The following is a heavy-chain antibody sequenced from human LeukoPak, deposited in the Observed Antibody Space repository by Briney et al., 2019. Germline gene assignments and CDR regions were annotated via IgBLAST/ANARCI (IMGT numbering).Heavy chain of an antibody. Sequence: GGSLRLSCVVSGFTFSSYAMSWVRQAPGKGLEWVSAISGNGRTTYYADSVKGRFTISRDNSKNTLYLQMNSLRAEDTAAYYCAKEGYGSSWNADFGYWGQGTLVTVSS. J-gene: IGHJ4*02. D-gene: IGHD6-13*01. CDR1: GFTFSSYA. CDR3: AKEGYGSSWNADFGY. CDR2: ISGNGRTT. V-gene: IGHV3-23*01.